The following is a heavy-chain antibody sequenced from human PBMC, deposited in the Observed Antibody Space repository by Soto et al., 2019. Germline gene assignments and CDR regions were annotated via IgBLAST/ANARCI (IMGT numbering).Heavy chain of an antibody. J-gene: IGHJ3*02. Sequence: ASVKVSCKASGYTFTSYYMHWVRQAPGQGLEWMGIINPSGGSTSYAQRFQGRVTMTRDTSTSTVYMELSSLRSEDTAVYYCARTKETDYGDYPTTVAFDIWGQGTMVTVSS. D-gene: IGHD4-17*01. CDR1: GYTFTSYY. V-gene: IGHV1-46*01. CDR3: ARTKETDYGDYPTTVAFDI. CDR2: INPSGGST.